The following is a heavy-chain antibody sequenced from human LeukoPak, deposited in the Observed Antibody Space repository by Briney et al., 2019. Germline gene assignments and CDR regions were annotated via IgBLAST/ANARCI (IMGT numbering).Heavy chain of an antibody. J-gene: IGHJ4*02. CDR3: AKDRGFVVVPAAAPL. Sequence: PGGSLRLSCAASGFSFSSYSMHWVRQAPGKGLEWVSYISSSGSTIYYADSVKGRFTISRDNAKNSLYLQMNSLRAEDTAVYYCAKDRGFVVVPAAAPLWGQGTLVTVSS. V-gene: IGHV3-48*04. D-gene: IGHD2-2*01. CDR1: GFSFSSYS. CDR2: ISSSGSTI.